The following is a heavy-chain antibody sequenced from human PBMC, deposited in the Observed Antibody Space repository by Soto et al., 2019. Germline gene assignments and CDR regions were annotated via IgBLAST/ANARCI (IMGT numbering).Heavy chain of an antibody. V-gene: IGHV3-33*01. CDR1: GFTFSSYG. J-gene: IGHJ6*02. Sequence: QVQLVESGGGVVQPGRSLRLSCAASGFTFSSYGMHWVRQAPGKGLEWVAVIWYDGGNKYYADSVKGRFTISRDNSKNTMYMQMNSLRAEDTAVDYCARIPLYDSSGYYLDYYGMDVWGQGTTVTVSS. CDR3: ARIPLYDSSGYYLDYYGMDV. CDR2: IWYDGGNK. D-gene: IGHD3-22*01.